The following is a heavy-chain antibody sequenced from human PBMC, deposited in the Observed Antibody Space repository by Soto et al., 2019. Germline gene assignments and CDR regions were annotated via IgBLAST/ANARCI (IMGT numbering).Heavy chain of an antibody. J-gene: IGHJ6*03. Sequence: EVQLVESGGGLVQPGGSLRLSCAASGFSFSTSWMHWVRQVPGKGLLWVSRISSDGSSTNYADSVRGRLTISRDNAKNTLYLQMNSLSVDDTAMYYCARDAALFPDGDLDYMDVWGKGTTVTVS. CDR1: GFSFSTSW. CDR2: ISSDGSST. V-gene: IGHV3-74*01. D-gene: IGHD2-21*01. CDR3: ARDAALFPDGDLDYMDV.